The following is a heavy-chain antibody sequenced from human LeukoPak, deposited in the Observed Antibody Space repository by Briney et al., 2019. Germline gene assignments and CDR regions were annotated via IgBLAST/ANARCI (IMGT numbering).Heavy chain of an antibody. CDR2: IYSDGSRT. V-gene: IGHV3-74*01. J-gene: IGHJ3*02. CDR1: GFTLSSNW. CDR3: TRSGRGGAFDI. Sequence: GGSLRLSCAGSGFTLSSNWMHWVRQAPGKGLVWVSRIYSDGSRTNYADSVKGRFTISGDNAKNTQYLQMNSPRAEDTAVYYCTRSGRGGAFDIWGQGTMVTVSS. D-gene: IGHD1-26*01.